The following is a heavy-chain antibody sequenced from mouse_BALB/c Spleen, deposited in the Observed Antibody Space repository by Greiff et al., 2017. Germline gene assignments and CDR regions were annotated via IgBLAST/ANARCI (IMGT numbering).Heavy chain of an antibody. CDR1: GFTFSSYA. CDR3: AGYGNPFAY. CDR2: ISSGGST. V-gene: IGHV5-6-5*01. J-gene: IGHJ3*01. D-gene: IGHD2-10*02. Sequence: EVQGVESGGGLVKPGGSLKLSCAASGFTFSSYAMSWVRQTPEKRLEWVASISSGGSTYYPDSVKGRFTISRDNARNILYLQMSSLRSEDTAMYYCAGYGNPFAYWGQGTLVTVSA.